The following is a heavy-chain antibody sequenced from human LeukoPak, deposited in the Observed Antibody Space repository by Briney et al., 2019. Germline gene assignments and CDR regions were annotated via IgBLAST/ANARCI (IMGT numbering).Heavy chain of an antibody. CDR3: ARSSDYYDSSGYYPH. D-gene: IGHD3-22*01. CDR1: GFTFSSYG. J-gene: IGHJ4*02. Sequence: GGSLRLSCAASGFTFSSYGMHWVRQAPGKGLEWVAVISYDGSNKYYADSVKGRFTISRDNSKNTLYLQMNSLRAEDTAVYYCARSSDYYDSSGYYPHWGQGTLVTVSS. CDR2: ISYDGSNK. V-gene: IGHV3-30*03.